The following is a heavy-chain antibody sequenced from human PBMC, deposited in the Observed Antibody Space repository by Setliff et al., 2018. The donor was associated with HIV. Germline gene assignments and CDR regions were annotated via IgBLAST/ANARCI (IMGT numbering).Heavy chain of an antibody. CDR1: GDSMSSGSYX. D-gene: IGHD7-27*01. J-gene: IGHJ4*02. Sequence: SETLSLTCSVSGDSMSSGSYXXXWXXXVPGKGLEXIGXXXYTGFAYYNPSLKSRVTISLDTSKTHFYLNLTSVTDADTAVYFCAREGRGDPAWAQRLIDYWGQGKLVTVSS. CDR2: XXYTGFA. V-gene: IGHV4-39*02. CDR3: AREGRGDPAWAQRLIDY.